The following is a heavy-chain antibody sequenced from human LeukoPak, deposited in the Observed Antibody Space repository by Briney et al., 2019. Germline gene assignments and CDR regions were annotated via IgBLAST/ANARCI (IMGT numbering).Heavy chain of an antibody. Sequence: GASVKVSCKASGYTFTSYGISWVRQAPGQGLEWMGWISAYNGNTNYVQKLQGRVTMTTDTSTSTAYMELRSLRSDGTAVYYCARLRISEQWLRNPLYYFDYWGQGTLVTVSS. D-gene: IGHD3-22*01. J-gene: IGHJ4*02. V-gene: IGHV1-18*01. CDR3: ARLRISEQWLRNPLYYFDY. CDR1: GYTFTSYG. CDR2: ISAYNGNT.